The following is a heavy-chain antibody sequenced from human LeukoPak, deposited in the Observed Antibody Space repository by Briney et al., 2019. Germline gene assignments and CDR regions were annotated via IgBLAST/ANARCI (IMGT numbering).Heavy chain of an antibody. J-gene: IGHJ4*02. CDR1: GVTLSTYA. D-gene: IGHD3-22*01. V-gene: IGHV3-23*01. Sequence: GGSLRLSCAASGVTLSTYAMSWVRQAPGKGLEWVSVISGSGGSTYYVDSVKGRFTISRDNSKNTLYLQMNSLRAEDTAVYYCAKGNSGQYFRSWGQGTLVTVSS. CDR3: AKGNSGQYFRS. CDR2: ISGSGGST.